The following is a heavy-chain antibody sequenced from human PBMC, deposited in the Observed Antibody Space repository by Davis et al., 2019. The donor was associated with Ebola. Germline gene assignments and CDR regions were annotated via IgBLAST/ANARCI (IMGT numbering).Heavy chain of an antibody. CDR1: GFTFSDHY. J-gene: IGHJ6*02. V-gene: IGHV3-72*01. CDR2: TRNKANSYTT. CDR3: ARVGRTAVTTGYFYYGMDV. Sequence: GESLKISCAASGFTFSDHYMDWVRQAPGKGLECVGRTRNKANSYTTEYAASVKGRFTISRDDSKNSLYLQMNSLKTEDTAVYYCARVGRTAVTTGYFYYGMDVWGQGTTVTVSS. D-gene: IGHD4-11*01.